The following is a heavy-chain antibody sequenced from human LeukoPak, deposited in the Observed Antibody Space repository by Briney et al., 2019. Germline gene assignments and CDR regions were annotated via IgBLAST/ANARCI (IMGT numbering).Heavy chain of an antibody. Sequence: PSETLSLTCTVSGVSISTSYWNWVRQPPGKGLEWIGYILYSGSTNYNPSLESRVTISVDTSKNQFSLKLTSVTAADTAVYYCARTRSSTWHLLDYWGQGTLVTVSS. J-gene: IGHJ4*02. CDR3: ARTRSSTWHLLDY. CDR2: ILYSGST. V-gene: IGHV4-59*01. CDR1: GVSISTSY. D-gene: IGHD6-13*01.